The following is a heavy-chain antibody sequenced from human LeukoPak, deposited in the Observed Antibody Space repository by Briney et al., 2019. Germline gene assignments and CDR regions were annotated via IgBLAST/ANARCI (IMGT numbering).Heavy chain of an antibody. V-gene: IGHV3-21*01. CDR3: AREGYDILTGYYPIFDY. CDR1: GFTFSSYS. J-gene: IGHJ4*02. Sequence: GGPLRLSCAASGFTFSSYSMNWVRQAPGKGLEWVSSISSSSSYIYYADSVKGRFTISRDNAKNSLYLQMNSLRAEDTAVYYCAREGYDILTGYYPIFDYWGQGTLVTVSS. CDR2: ISSSSSYI. D-gene: IGHD3-9*01.